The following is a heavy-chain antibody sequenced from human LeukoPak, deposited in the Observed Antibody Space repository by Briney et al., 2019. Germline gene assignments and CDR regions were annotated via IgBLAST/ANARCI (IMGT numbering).Heavy chain of an antibody. D-gene: IGHD6-13*01. J-gene: IGHJ4*02. CDR3: APLPPPYSSSPFDY. CDR1: GFTFSSYG. Sequence: GRSLRLSCAASGFTFSSYGMHWVRQAPGKGLEWGAVISYDGSNKYYADSVKGRFTISRDNSKNTLYLQMNSLRAEDTAVYYCAPLPPPYSSSPFDYWGQGTLVTVSS. V-gene: IGHV3-30*03. CDR2: ISYDGSNK.